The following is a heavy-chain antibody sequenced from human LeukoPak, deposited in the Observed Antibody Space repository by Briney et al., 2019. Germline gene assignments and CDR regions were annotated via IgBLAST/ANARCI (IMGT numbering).Heavy chain of an antibody. CDR2: ISGSGGST. CDR1: GFTFSSCA. Sequence: GGSLRLSCAASGFTFSSCAMSWVRQAPGKGLEWVSAISGSGGSTYYADSVKGRFTISRDNSKNTLYLQMNSLRAEDTAVYYCAKSDRFRVHCSSTSCYGWYFDLWGRGTLVTVSS. CDR3: AKSDRFRVHCSSTSCYGWYFDL. D-gene: IGHD2-2*01. V-gene: IGHV3-23*01. J-gene: IGHJ2*01.